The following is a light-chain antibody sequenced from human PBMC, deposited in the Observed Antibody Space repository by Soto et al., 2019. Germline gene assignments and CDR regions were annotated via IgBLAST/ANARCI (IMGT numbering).Light chain of an antibody. CDR2: DVS. CDR1: SSDIGGYNY. CDR3: SSYTTSNTRQIV. J-gene: IGLJ1*01. V-gene: IGLV2-14*03. Sequence: LTQPASVSGSPGQSITISCTGTSSDIGGYNYVSWYQHHPGKAPKLMIYDVSNRPSGVSNRFSGSKSGNTASLTISGLQPEDEADYYCSSYTTSNTRQIVFGTGTKVTVL.